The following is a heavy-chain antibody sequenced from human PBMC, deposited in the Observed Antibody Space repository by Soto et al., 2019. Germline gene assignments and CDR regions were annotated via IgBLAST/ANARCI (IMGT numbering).Heavy chain of an antibody. CDR1: GGSISSGDYY. CDR3: VRRIAVKPRYYFDY. Sequence: SETLSLTCTVSGGSISSGDYYWSWVRQPPGEDLEYIGYIYYTGSSYSNPSLESRVTISVDTSKNQFSLKLTSVTAADTAVYYCVRRIAVKPRYYFDYWGQGTLVTVSS. V-gene: IGHV4-30-4*01. J-gene: IGHJ4*02. D-gene: IGHD6-6*01. CDR2: IYYTGSS.